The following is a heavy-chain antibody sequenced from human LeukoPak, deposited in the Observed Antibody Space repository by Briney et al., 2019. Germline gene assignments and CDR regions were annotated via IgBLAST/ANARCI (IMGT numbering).Heavy chain of an antibody. V-gene: IGHV4-31*03. D-gene: IGHD2-15*01. CDR1: GGSIGSGGYY. CDR3: ARVAGGWFDP. CDR2: IYYSGST. Sequence: SQTLSLTCTVSGGSIGSGGYYWSWIRQHPGKGLEWIGYIYYSGSTYYNPSLKSRVTISVDTSKNQFSLKLSSVTAADTAVYYCARVAGGWFDPWGQGTLVTVSS. J-gene: IGHJ5*02.